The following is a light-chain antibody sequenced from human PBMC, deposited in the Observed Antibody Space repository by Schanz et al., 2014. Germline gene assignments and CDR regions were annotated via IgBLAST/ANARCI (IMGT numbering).Light chain of an antibody. Sequence: EIVLTQSPATLSLSPGERATLSCRASQGVSSNLAWYQQKPGQAPRLLIYAASNRATGIPARFGGSGSGTDFPLTISRLASEDFAFYYCQHRSYWRGTFGQGTKLEIK. CDR2: AAS. V-gene: IGKV3-11*01. J-gene: IGKJ2*02. CDR1: QGVSSN. CDR3: QHRSYWRGT.